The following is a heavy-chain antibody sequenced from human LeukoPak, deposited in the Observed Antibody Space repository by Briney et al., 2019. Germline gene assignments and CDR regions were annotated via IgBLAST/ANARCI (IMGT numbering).Heavy chain of an antibody. Sequence: ASVKVSCKASGYTFTGYYMHWVRQAPGQGLEWMGWINPNSGGTNYAQKFQGRVTMTRDTSISTAYMELSRPRSDDTVVYYCARGRSTTGTFFIYWGQGTLVTVSS. D-gene: IGHD1-1*01. CDR1: GYTFTGYY. J-gene: IGHJ4*02. V-gene: IGHV1-2*02. CDR3: ARGRSTTGTFFIY. CDR2: INPNSGGT.